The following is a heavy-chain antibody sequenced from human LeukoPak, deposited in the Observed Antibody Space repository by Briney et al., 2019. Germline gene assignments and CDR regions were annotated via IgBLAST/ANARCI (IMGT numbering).Heavy chain of an antibody. CDR2: ISGSGGST. V-gene: IGHV3-23*01. CDR3: ARAAYSSNWYSMFYFDY. D-gene: IGHD6-13*01. CDR1: GFTFSSYA. J-gene: IGHJ4*02. Sequence: GGSLRLSCAASGFTFSSYAMSWVRQAPEKGLEWVSVISGSGGSTYYADSVKGRFTISRDNSKNTLYLQMNSLRAEDTAIYYCARAAYSSNWYSMFYFDYWGQGTLVTVSS.